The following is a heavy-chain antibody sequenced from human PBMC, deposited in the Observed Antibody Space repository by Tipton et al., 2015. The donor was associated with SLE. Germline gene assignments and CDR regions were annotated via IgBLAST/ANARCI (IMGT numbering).Heavy chain of an antibody. J-gene: IGHJ4*02. CDR2: IYTSGST. D-gene: IGHD1-26*01. CDR3: ARVLLVGALDY. Sequence: LRLSCTVSGGSISSGSYYWSWIRQPAGKGLEWIGRIYTSGSTNYNPSLKSRVTISVDTSKNHFSLKLSSVTAADTAVYYCARVLLVGALDYWGQGTLVTVSS. V-gene: IGHV4-61*02. CDR1: GGSISSGSYY.